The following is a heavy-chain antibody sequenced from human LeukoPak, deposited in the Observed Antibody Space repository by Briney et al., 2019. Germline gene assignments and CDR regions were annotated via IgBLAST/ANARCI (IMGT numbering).Heavy chain of an antibody. J-gene: IGHJ4*02. CDR1: GFTFSSYW. V-gene: IGHV3-7*01. Sequence: GGSLRLPCAASGFTFSSYWMSWVRQAPGKGLEWVANIKQDGSEKYYVDSVKGRFTISRDNAKNSLYLQMNSLRAEDTAVYYCARECDIVVVPAATEFDYWGQGTLVTVSS. CDR2: IKQDGSEK. CDR3: ARECDIVVVPAATEFDY. D-gene: IGHD2-2*01.